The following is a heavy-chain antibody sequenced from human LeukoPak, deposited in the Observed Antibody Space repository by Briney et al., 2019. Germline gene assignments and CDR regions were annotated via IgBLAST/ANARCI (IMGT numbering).Heavy chain of an antibody. J-gene: IGHJ4*02. CDR1: GGPISSXX. CDR2: IYCNGNT. D-gene: IGHD5/OR15-5a*01. CDR3: ARLGDTVSTDRYFDY. Sequence: SETPSLTCTASGGPISSXXGICIRQAPGKGLXXXXNIYCNGNTNYKPCLKRRVTISVDTSKNQSSFTIDSVTAADTAVYYCARLGDTVSTDRYFDYWGQGTLVSVSS. V-gene: IGHV4-59*01.